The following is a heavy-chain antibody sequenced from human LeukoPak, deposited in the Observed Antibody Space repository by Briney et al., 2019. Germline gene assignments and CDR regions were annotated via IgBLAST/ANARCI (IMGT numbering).Heavy chain of an antibody. Sequence: GGSLKLSCAASGFTFSGSAMHWVRQASGKGLEWVGRIRSKANSYATAYAASVKGRFTISRDDSKNTAYLQMNSLKTEDTAVYYCARVNRSDYGDYFLAYYYGMDVWGQGTTVTVSS. CDR1: GFTFSGSA. J-gene: IGHJ6*02. D-gene: IGHD4-17*01. CDR2: IRSKANSYAT. V-gene: IGHV3-73*01. CDR3: ARVNRSDYGDYFLAYYYGMDV.